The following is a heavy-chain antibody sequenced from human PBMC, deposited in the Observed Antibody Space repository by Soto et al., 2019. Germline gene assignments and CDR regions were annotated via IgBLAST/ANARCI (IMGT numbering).Heavy chain of an antibody. J-gene: IGHJ6*03. V-gene: IGHV1-8*01. Sequence: ASVKVSCKASGYTFTSYDINWVRQATGQGLEWKGWMNPNSGNTGYAQKFQGRVTMTRNTSISTAYMELSSLRSEDTAVYYCARMSDYDFWSGYLYYYYYMDVWGKGTTVTVSS. CDR1: GYTFTSYD. CDR2: MNPNSGNT. D-gene: IGHD3-3*01. CDR3: ARMSDYDFWSGYLYYYYYMDV.